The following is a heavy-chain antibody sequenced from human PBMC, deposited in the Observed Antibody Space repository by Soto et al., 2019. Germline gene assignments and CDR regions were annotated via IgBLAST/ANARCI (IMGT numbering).Heavy chain of an antibody. CDR2: ISYDGSNK. Sequence: PGGSLRLSCAASGFTFSSYAMHWVRQAPGKGLEWVAVISYDGSNKYYADSVKGRFTISRGNSKNTLYLQMNSLRAEDTAVYYCAGAVVVVAATPYYYYGMDVWGQGTTVTVSS. D-gene: IGHD2-15*01. J-gene: IGHJ6*02. V-gene: IGHV3-30-3*01. CDR3: AGAVVVVAATPYYYYGMDV. CDR1: GFTFSSYA.